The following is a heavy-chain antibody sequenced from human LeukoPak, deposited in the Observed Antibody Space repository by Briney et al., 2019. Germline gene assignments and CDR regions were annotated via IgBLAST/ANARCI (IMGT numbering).Heavy chain of an antibody. CDR1: GGSISSSSYY. Sequence: PSETLSLTCTVSGGSISSSSYYWGWIRQPPGKGLEWIGSIYYSGITYYNPSRKIRVSISVDTSKNQFSLKLSSVTAAATAKYYCARNEACGSSSCYWFVHWGQGTLVTVSS. J-gene: IGHJ5*02. V-gene: IGHV4-39*07. CDR2: IYYSGIT. CDR3: ARNEACGSSSCYWFVH. D-gene: IGHD2-2*01.